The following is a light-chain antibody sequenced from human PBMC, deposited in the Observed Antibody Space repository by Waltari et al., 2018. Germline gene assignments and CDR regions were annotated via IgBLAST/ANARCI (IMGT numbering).Light chain of an antibody. Sequence: DIQMTQSPSSLSASVGDRVTITCRASQSISSYLNWYQQKPGKAPKLLGYAGSSLQSGVSLRFRGSGSGTDVALTSRSLQPDDYASYYGQQSYSTAALTFGGGTKVEIK. CDR3: QQSYSTAALT. CDR2: AGS. CDR1: QSISSY. V-gene: IGKV1-39*01. J-gene: IGKJ4*02.